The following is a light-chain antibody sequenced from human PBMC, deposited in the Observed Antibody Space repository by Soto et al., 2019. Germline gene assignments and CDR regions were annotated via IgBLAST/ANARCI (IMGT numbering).Light chain of an antibody. CDR1: SSDVVGYNY. CDR2: DVS. V-gene: IGLV2-14*03. J-gene: IGLJ1*01. CDR3: SSYTTSNTRQIV. Sequence: QSALTQPASVSGSPGQSITISCTGTSSDVVGYNYVSWYQHHPGKAPKLIIYDVSNRPSGVSNRFSGSKSGNTASLTISGLQPEDEAEYYCSSYTTSNTRQIVFGTGTKVTVL.